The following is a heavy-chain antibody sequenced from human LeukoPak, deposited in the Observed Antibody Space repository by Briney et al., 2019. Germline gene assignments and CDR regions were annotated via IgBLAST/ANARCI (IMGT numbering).Heavy chain of an antibody. CDR1: GGSISSSSYY. D-gene: IGHD6-13*01. Sequence: SETLSLTCTVSGGSISSSSYYWGWIRQPPGKGLEWIGGIYYSGSTYYNPSLKSRVTISVDTSKNQFSLKLSSVTAADTAVYYCARAGSSSLFVYWGQGTLVTVSS. J-gene: IGHJ4*02. CDR2: IYYSGST. CDR3: ARAGSSSLFVY. V-gene: IGHV4-39*07.